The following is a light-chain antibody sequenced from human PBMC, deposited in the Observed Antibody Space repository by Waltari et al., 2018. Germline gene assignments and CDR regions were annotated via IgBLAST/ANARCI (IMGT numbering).Light chain of an antibody. Sequence: DIHMTQSPSSLSACIGDRITFPCQARRDINNINWYQQKPGKAPKLLIYDASNLEVGVPSRFSGRGSGTHFTFTISSLQPEDVATYYCQQYADFPPYTFGQGTKVEIK. CDR1: RDINN. J-gene: IGKJ2*01. V-gene: IGKV1-33*01. CDR2: DAS. CDR3: QQYADFPPYT.